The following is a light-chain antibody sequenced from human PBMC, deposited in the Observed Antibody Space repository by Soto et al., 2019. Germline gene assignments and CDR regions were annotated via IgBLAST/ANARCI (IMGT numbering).Light chain of an antibody. CDR3: QQRSYWPRNT. J-gene: IGKJ2*01. CDR2: DIY. V-gene: IGKV3-11*01. Sequence: EIVLTQSPATLSLSPGERATLSCRASQSVSRHLAWYQQRPGQAPRLLIYDIYSRDSGITGRFSGSGSGTDFTLTISSLEPEDSAVYYCQQRSYWPRNTFGQGTKLEIK. CDR1: QSVSRH.